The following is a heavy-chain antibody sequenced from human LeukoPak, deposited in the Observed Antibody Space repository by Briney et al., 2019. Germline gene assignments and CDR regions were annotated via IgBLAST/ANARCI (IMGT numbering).Heavy chain of an antibody. CDR1: GFTFDDYA. D-gene: IGHD6-13*01. J-gene: IGHJ5*02. CDR3: AKVGSGSISWNWFDP. V-gene: IGHV3-9*01. Sequence: PGGSLRLSYAASGFTFDDYAMHWVRQAPGKGLEWVSGISWNSGSIGYADSVKGRFTISRDNAKNSLYLQMNSLRAEGTALYYCAKVGSGSISWNWFDPWGQGTLVTVSS. CDR2: ISWNSGSI.